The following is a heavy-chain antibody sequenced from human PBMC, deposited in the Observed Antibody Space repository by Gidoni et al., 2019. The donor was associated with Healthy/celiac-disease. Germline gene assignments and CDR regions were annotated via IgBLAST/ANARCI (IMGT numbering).Heavy chain of an antibody. CDR1: GFTFSRYS. D-gene: IGHD6-19*01. Sequence: EVQLVESGGGLVKPGGSLRLSCAASGFTFSRYSMNGVRQAPGKGLEWVSSISSSSSYIYYADSVKGRFTISRDNAKNSLYLQMNSLRAEDTAVYYCARDLAVADYYYYYGMDVWGQGTTVTVSS. V-gene: IGHV3-21*01. CDR3: ARDLAVADYYYYYGMDV. CDR2: ISSSSSYI. J-gene: IGHJ6*02.